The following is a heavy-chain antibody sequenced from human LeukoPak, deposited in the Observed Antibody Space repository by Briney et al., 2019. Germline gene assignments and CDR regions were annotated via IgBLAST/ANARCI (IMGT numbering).Heavy chain of an antibody. CDR1: GYTFTSYG. D-gene: IGHD3-9*01. Sequence: ASVKVSCKASGYTFTSYGISWVRQAPGQGLEWMGWMNPHSGKTGYAQNFQGRVTMTRDTSISTAYMELSSLRSEDTALYYCARSDWYLRGDAFDIWGQGTVLTVSS. CDR3: ARSDWYLRGDAFDI. CDR2: MNPHSGKT. V-gene: IGHV1-8*02. J-gene: IGHJ3*02.